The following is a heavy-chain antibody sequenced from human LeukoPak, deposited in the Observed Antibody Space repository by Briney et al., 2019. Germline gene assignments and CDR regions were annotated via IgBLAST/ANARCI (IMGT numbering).Heavy chain of an antibody. CDR1: GYTFTGYY. Sequence: ASVTVSCKASGYTFTGYYMHWVRQAPGQGLEWMGWINANSGGTNYAQKFQGWVTMTRDTSISTAYMELSRLRSDDTAVYYCARGGRGTTGAFDIWGQGTMVTVSS. V-gene: IGHV1-2*04. CDR2: INANSGGT. J-gene: IGHJ3*02. D-gene: IGHD1-1*01. CDR3: ARGGRGTTGAFDI.